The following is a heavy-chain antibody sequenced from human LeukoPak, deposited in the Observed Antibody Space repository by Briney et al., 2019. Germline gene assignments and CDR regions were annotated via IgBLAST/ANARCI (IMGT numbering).Heavy chain of an antibody. D-gene: IGHD6-13*01. J-gene: IGHJ4*02. Sequence: GGSLRLSCAASGFTFSSYWMSWVRQAPGKGLEWVSVIYSGGSTFYADSVKSRFTISRDNSKNTLYLQMNSLRAEDTAVYYCAVHIVAAFDYWGQGTLVTVSS. CDR1: GFTFSSYW. CDR2: IYSGGST. V-gene: IGHV3-53*01. CDR3: AVHIVAAFDY.